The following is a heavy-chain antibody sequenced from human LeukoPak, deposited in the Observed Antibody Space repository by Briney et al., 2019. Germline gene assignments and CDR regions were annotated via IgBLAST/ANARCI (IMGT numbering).Heavy chain of an antibody. V-gene: IGHV1-24*01. Sequence: ASVKVSCKVSGYTLTELSMHWVRQAPGKWLEWMGGFDPEDGETIYAQKFQGRVTMTEETSTDTAYMELSSLRSEDTAVYYCATGWPWLDYWGQGTLVTVSS. CDR2: FDPEDGET. D-gene: IGHD5-12*01. CDR1: GYTLTELS. CDR3: ATGWPWLDY. J-gene: IGHJ4*02.